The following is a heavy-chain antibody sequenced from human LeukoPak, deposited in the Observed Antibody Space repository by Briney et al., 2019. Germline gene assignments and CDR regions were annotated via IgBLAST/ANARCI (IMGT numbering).Heavy chain of an antibody. D-gene: IGHD3-9*01. Sequence: ASVKVSCTASGYTFTSYDSNWVRQATGQGLEWMGWMNPNSGNTGYAQKFQGRVTMTRNTSTSTAYMELSSLRSEDTAVYYCARGRYYDILTGWTDYYYGMDVWGQGTTVTVSS. CDR2: MNPNSGNT. CDR3: ARGRYYDILTGWTDYYYGMDV. CDR1: GYTFTSYD. V-gene: IGHV1-8*01. J-gene: IGHJ6*02.